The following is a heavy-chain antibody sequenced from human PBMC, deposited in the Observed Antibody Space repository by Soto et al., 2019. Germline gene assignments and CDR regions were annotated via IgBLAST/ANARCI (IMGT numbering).Heavy chain of an antibody. V-gene: IGHV4-59*01. CDR3: ARGEYSSSSYFYYYGMDV. J-gene: IGHJ6*02. D-gene: IGHD6-6*01. Sequence: KASETLSLTCSVSGGSISYYYWNWIRQPPGKGLEWIGYIYYSGSTNYNPSLKSRVTISIDTSKNQFSLKLSSVTAADTAVYYCARGEYSSSSYFYYYGMDVWGQGTTVTVSS. CDR1: GGSISYYY. CDR2: IYYSGST.